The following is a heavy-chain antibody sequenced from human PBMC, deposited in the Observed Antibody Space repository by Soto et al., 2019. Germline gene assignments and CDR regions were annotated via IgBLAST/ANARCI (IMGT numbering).Heavy chain of an antibody. CDR1: GSSIRSYY. CDR3: TRVGGYYGDYPNFDY. V-gene: IGHV4-59*01. J-gene: IGHJ4*02. D-gene: IGHD4-17*01. Sequence: SETLSLTCSVSGSSIRSYYWSWIRHPPGKGLEWIGNIYYSGSTNYNPSLKSRVIISVDSSKSQFSLRLNSLTAADTAVYYCTRVGGYYGDYPNFDYWGQGALVTVSS. CDR2: IYYSGST.